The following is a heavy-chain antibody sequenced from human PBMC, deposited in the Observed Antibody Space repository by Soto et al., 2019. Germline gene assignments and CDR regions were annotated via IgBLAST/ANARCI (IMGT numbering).Heavy chain of an antibody. J-gene: IGHJ3*02. V-gene: IGHV4-59*06. CDR3: ARDFDYYDSSGYPPI. CDR2: IYYSGST. Sequence: ASETLSLTCTVSGGSISTYYWTWIRQHPGKGLEWIGYIYYSGSTYYNPSLKSRVTISVDTSKNQFSLKLSSVTAADTAVYYCARDFDYYDSSGYPPIWGQGTMVTVS. CDR1: GGSISTYY. D-gene: IGHD3-22*01.